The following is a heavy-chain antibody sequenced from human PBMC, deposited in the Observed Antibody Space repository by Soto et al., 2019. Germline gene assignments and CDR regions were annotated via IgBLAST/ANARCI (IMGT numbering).Heavy chain of an antibody. V-gene: IGHV3-23*01. CDR2: ISGSGGST. CDR1: GFTFSSYA. D-gene: IGHD3-22*01. CDR3: AKGGVTMIVVVISPQKFDY. Sequence: HPGRSLRLSCAASGFTFSSYAMSLVRQAPGKGLEWVSAISGSGGSTYYAGSVKGRFTISRDNSKNTLYLQMNSLRAEDTAVYYCAKGGVTMIVVVISPQKFDYWGQGTLVTVSS. J-gene: IGHJ4*02.